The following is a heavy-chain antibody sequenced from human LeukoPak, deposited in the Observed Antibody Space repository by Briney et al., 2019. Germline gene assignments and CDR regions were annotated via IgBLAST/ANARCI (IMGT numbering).Heavy chain of an antibody. CDR1: GCTFSSYA. CDR3: LYYDIFW. J-gene: IGHJ4*02. V-gene: IGHV3-23*01. D-gene: IGHD3-9*01. Sequence: PGWSLRLSCAASGCTFSSYAMIGVRQAPGKGLEWVSAISGSGGSTYYADSLKDRCTISRDNSKNTLYLQMNSLSAEDTAVYYCLYYDIFWWGQRTLVTVSS. CDR2: ISGSGGST.